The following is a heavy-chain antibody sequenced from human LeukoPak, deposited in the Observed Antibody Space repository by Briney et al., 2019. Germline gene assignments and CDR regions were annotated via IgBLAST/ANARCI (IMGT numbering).Heavy chain of an antibody. D-gene: IGHD2-15*01. CDR3: ARGAWATRLGS. CDR1: GESLNSYY. Sequence: PSETLSLTCAVYGESLNSYYWSWIRQPPGKGLGWIGEIYESGSTEYNPSLKSRVTISMVPSKQQLSLSLTSVTAADTAVYYCARGAWATRLGSWGLGTPVIVSS. CDR2: IYESGST. V-gene: IGHV4-34*01. J-gene: IGHJ4*02.